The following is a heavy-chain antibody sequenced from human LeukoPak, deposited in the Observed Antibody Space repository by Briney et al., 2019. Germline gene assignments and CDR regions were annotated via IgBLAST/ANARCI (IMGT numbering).Heavy chain of an antibody. CDR3: ARALRNCTNGVCSYFDY. J-gene: IGHJ4*02. V-gene: IGHV4-34*01. CDR2: INHSGST. Sequence: SETLSLTCAVYGGPFSGYYWSWIRQPPGKGLEWIGEINHSGSTNYNPSLKSRVTISVDTSKDQFSLKLSSVTAADTAVYYCARALRNCTNGVCSYFDYWGQGTLVTVSS. CDR1: GGPFSGYY. D-gene: IGHD2-8*01.